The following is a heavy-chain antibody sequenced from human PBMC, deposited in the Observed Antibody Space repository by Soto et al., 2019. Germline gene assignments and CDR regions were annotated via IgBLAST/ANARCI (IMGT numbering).Heavy chain of an antibody. CDR1: GFTVSSNY. CDR2: IYSGGST. CDR3: AIMVYAQAFTPTLDY. D-gene: IGHD2-8*01. J-gene: IGHJ4*02. V-gene: IGHV3-53*01. Sequence: GGSLSLSCAASGFTVSSNYMSWVRPAPGKGLEWVSVIYSGGSTYYADSVKGRFTISRDNSKNTLYLQMNSLRAEDTAVYYCAIMVYAQAFTPTLDYWGQGTLVTVSS.